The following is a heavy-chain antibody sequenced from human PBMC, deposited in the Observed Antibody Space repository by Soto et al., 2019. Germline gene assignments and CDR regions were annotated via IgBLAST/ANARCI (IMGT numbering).Heavy chain of an antibody. CDR1: GASISTGDYY. D-gene: IGHD3-3*01. V-gene: IGHV4-30-4*01. J-gene: IGHJ5*02. CDR2: IYYSGFT. CDR3: ARGVTVFGLVSLFGLDP. Sequence: QVLLQESGPGLVRPSETLSLSCTVSGASISTGDYYWSWVRQPPGKGLEGIGYIYYSGFTYYNPSRKTRVTISRDTSKNQSSLKLTSVTAADTDVYCCARGVTVFGLVSLFGLDPWGQGTLVTVSS.